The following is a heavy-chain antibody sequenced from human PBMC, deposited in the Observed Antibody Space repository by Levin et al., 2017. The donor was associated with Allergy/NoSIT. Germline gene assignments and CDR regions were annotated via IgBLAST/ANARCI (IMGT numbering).Heavy chain of an antibody. CDR3: AREMIGGNPWGDY. D-gene: IGHD4-23*01. J-gene: IGHJ4*02. CDR2: SYPATGGT. Sequence: ASVKVSCKTSGYTLNNYYMHWVRQAPGQGLEWVGVSYPATGGTNYAQKFQGRVTITRDTSTRTVYMELSSLRSEDTAVYFCAREMIGGNPWGDYWGRGTLVTVSS. CDR1: GYTLNNYY. V-gene: IGHV1-46*02.